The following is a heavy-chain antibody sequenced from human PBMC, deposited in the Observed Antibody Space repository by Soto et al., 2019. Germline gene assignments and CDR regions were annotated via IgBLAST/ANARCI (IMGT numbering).Heavy chain of an antibody. CDR1: GGSIYRSGYY. V-gene: IGHV4-39*01. J-gene: IGHJ4*02. Sequence: PSETLSLTCTVSGGSIYRSGYYWGWIRQPPGRGLEWIGNIDYNGVTYSNPSLKSRVTISRDTSKNQFSLKLTSVTAADTALYYCGKVLVGATGHTDSDSWGPGTRVTFSS. CDR3: GKVLVGATGHTDSDS. CDR2: IDYNGVT. D-gene: IGHD2-15*01.